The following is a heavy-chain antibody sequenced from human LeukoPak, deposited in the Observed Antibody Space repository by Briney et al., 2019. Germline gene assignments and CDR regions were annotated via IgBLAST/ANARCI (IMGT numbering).Heavy chain of an antibody. CDR2: ISSSSSYI. CDR3: AKGSNYDFWSGHYRTYYYYYYMDV. V-gene: IGHV3-21*04. Sequence: PGGSLRLSCAASGFTFSSYSMNWVRQAPGKGLEWVSSISSSSSYIYYADSVKGRFTISRDNAKNSLYLQMNSLRAEDTAIYYCAKGSNYDFWSGHYRTYYYYYYMDVWGKGTTVTVSS. D-gene: IGHD3-3*01. CDR1: GFTFSSYS. J-gene: IGHJ6*03.